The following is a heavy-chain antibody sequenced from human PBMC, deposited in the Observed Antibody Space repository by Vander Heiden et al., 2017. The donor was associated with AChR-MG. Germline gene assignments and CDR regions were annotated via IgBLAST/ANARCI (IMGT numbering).Heavy chain of an antibody. V-gene: IGHV3-7*01. J-gene: IGHJ4*02. CDR2: ITQDESEK. Sequence: EVQLVESGGDLVQPGGSLRISCAASGFPFRNYWMCWVRQARGKGRQWVPNITQDESEKYYVYSVKGRFTISRDNSKNSLFLHMYSMRADDTAVYYCARDRMVPFGSGSDYWGPGTLVTVSS. D-gene: IGHD1-26*01. CDR3: ARDRMVPFGSGSDY. CDR1: GFPFRNYW.